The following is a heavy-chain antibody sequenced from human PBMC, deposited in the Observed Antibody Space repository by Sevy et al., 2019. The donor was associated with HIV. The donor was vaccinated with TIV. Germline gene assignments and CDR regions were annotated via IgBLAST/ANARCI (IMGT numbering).Heavy chain of an antibody. CDR3: AHSSGLYGYYYGMDV. D-gene: IGHD4-17*01. CDR2: ISYDGSKK. Sequence: GGSLRLSCAASGVTFSSYGIHWVRQAPGKGLEWVAAISYDGSKKNHAESLKGRFTLSRDNSKNTLYLEMSSLRPADTAVYYCAHSSGLYGYYYGMDVWGQGTTVTV. CDR1: GVTFSSYG. V-gene: IGHV3-30*03. J-gene: IGHJ6*02.